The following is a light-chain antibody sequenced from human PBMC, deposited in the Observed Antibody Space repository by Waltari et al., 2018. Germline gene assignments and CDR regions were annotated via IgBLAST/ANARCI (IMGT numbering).Light chain of an antibody. J-gene: IGLJ3*02. CDR3: SSYTSSSTLV. V-gene: IGLV2-14*01. CDR1: SSDVVGYIY. CDR2: DVS. Sequence: QPALLQPAAAAAAPGGLTIPVSSATSSDVVGYIYFFWYQQHPGNAPRLIIYDVSKRPSGVSSRFSGSKSGNTASLTISGLQAEDEADYYCSSYTSSSTLVFGGGTKLTVL.